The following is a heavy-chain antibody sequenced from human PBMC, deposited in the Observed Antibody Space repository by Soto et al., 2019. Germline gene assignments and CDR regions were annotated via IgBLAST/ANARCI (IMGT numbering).Heavy chain of an antibody. CDR1: GYSFTSYW. CDR2: IYPGDSDT. J-gene: IGHJ4*02. V-gene: IGHV5-51*01. CDR3: ARSYDSSGYTNDY. D-gene: IGHD3-22*01. Sequence: PGESQKISYKGSGYSFTSYWIGWVRQMPGKGLEWMGIIYPGDSDTRYSPSFQGQVTISADKSISTAYLQWSSLKASDTAMYYCARSYDSSGYTNDYWGQGTLVTVSS.